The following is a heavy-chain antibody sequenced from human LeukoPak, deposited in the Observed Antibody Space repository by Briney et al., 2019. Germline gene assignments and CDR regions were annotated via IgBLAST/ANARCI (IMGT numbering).Heavy chain of an antibody. CDR1: GFTFSTYG. J-gene: IGHJ6*02. CDR2: ISGSGGST. Sequence: GGSLRLSCAASGFTFSTYGMSWVRQAPGKGLEWVSGISGSGGSTYYVDSVKGRFTISRDNSKNTLYLQMNSLRAEDTAVYYCAKFRSDRIVGGGMDVWGQGTTVTVSS. CDR3: AKFRSDRIVGGGMDV. D-gene: IGHD1-26*01. V-gene: IGHV3-23*01.